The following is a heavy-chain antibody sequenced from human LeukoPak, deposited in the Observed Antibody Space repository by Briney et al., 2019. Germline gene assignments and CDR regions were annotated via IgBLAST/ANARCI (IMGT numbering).Heavy chain of an antibody. V-gene: IGHV5-51*01. CDR3: ARLRDYYDSSGYPDDAFDI. CDR2: IYPGDSDT. Sequence: GESLKISCKGSGYSFTSYWIGWVRQMPGKGLEWMGIIYPGDSDTRYSPSFQGQVTISADKSISTAYLQWSSLKASDTAMYYCARLRDYYDSSGYPDDAFDIWGQGTMVTVSS. CDR1: GYSFTSYW. D-gene: IGHD3-22*01. J-gene: IGHJ3*02.